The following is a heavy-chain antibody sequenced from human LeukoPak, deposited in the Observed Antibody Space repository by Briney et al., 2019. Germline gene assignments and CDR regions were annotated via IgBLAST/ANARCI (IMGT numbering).Heavy chain of an antibody. CDR1: GYTFTGYY. D-gene: IGHD6-13*01. CDR2: INPNSGGT. Sequence: ASVKVSCKASGYTFTGYYMHWVRQAPGQGLEWMGWINPNSGGTNYAQKFQGWVTMTRDTSISTAYMELSRLRSDDTAVYYCARGRSWSLANHYYYYGMDVWGQGTTVTVSS. CDR3: ARGRSWSLANHYYYYGMDV. V-gene: IGHV1-2*04. J-gene: IGHJ6*02.